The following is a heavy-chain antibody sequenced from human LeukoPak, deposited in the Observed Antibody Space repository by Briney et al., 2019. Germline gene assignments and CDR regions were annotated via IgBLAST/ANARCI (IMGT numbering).Heavy chain of an antibody. CDR3: AREGPPPGVLE. J-gene: IGHJ1*01. D-gene: IGHD1-1*01. V-gene: IGHV3-7*01. CDR1: GFTFSTYW. Sequence: GGSLRLSCEASGFTFSTYWMSWVRQTPGKGPECVANIKPDGSDKYYVDSMKGRFTISRDNAKNSLYLQMNNLRAEDTAVYYCAREGPPPGVLEWGQGTLVTVSS. CDR2: IKPDGSDK.